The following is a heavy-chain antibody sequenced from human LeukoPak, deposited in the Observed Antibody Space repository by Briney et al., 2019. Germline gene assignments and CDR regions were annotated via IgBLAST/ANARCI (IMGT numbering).Heavy chain of an antibody. CDR2: ISSSSYI. J-gene: IGHJ4*02. CDR1: RFTFSSYS. CDR3: PVYAYSSGWSY. D-gene: IGHD6-19*01. Sequence: GGSLRLSCAASRFTFSSYSMNWVRQAPGKGLEWVSSISSSSYIYYADSVKGRFTISRDNAKNSLYLQMNSLRAEDTAVYYCPVYAYSSGWSYWGQGTLVTVSS. V-gene: IGHV3-21*01.